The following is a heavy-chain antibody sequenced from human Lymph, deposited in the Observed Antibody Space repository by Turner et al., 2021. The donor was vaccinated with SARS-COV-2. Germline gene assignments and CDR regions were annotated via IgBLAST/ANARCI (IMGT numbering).Heavy chain of an antibody. CDR1: GGSISSSNW. CDR3: ATKYCSGGSCSYFDY. J-gene: IGHJ4*02. D-gene: IGHD2-15*01. CDR2: IRRSGNT. V-gene: IGHV4-4*02. Sequence: QLQLQESGLGLVKPSGTLSLTCAVSGGSISSSNWWSWVRQPPGKGLEWIGEIRRSGNTNYNPSLKSRVTISVDKSKNQFSLKLSSVTAADTALYYCATKYCSGGSCSYFDYWGQGTLVTVSS.